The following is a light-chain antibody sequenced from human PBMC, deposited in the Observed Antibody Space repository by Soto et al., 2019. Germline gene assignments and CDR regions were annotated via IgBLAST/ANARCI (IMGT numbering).Light chain of an antibody. Sequence: QSVLTQPPGGSGAPGQRVTLSCTGNSSNLGAGYDVHWYQQLPGAAPKLVIFGNRNRPSGVPERFSGSKSGTSASLAITGLQAEDEADYYCQAYDYSLTASVFGGGTKLTVL. CDR1: SSNLGAGYD. CDR3: QAYDYSLTASV. CDR2: GNR. J-gene: IGLJ3*02. V-gene: IGLV1-40*01.